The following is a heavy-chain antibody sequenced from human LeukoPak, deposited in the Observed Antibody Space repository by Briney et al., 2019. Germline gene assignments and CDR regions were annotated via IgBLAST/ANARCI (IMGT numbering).Heavy chain of an antibody. D-gene: IGHD6-13*01. CDR2: ISAYNGNT. J-gene: IGHJ4*02. V-gene: IGHV1-18*04. CDR3: ARVAAAGKNDY. CDR1: GYTFTGYY. Sequence: ASVKVSCKASGYTFTGYYMHWVRQAPGQGLEWMGWISAYNGNTNYAQKLQGRVTMTTDTSTSTAYMELRSLRSDDTAVYYCARVAAAGKNDYWGQGTLVTVSS.